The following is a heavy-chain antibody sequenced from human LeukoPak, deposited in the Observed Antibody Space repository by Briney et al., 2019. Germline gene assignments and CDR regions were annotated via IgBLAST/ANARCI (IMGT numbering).Heavy chain of an antibody. CDR1: GFTFSNYA. D-gene: IGHD4-17*01. J-gene: IGHJ4*02. V-gene: IGHV3-23*01. Sequence: GGSLRLSCATSGFTFSNYAMSWVRQAPGKGLEWVSGISGGAGTPYYADSVKGRFTISRDNSKNTLYLQMSSLRAEDTAVYYCAKRRTTVITMDYFDYWGQGTLVTVS. CDR3: AKRRTTVITMDYFDY. CDR2: ISGGAGTP.